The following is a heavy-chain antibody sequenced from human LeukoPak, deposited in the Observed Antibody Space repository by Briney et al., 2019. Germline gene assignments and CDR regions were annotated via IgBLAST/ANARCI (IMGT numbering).Heavy chain of an antibody. CDR3: ARHRNYYGSGSLIRRNYYYYYMDV. Sequence: SETLSLTCAVYGGSFSGYHWNWIRQTPGKGLEWIGEINHSGSTNYNPSLKSRVTISVDTSKNQFSLKLSSVTAADTAVYYCARHRNYYGSGSLIRRNYYYYYMDVWGKGTTVTISS. CDR1: GGSFSGYH. D-gene: IGHD3-10*01. J-gene: IGHJ6*03. V-gene: IGHV4-34*01. CDR2: INHSGST.